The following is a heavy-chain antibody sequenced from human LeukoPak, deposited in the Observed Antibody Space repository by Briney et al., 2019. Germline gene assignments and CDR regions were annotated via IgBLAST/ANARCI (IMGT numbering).Heavy chain of an antibody. CDR2: ISGSAAST. Sequence: HPGGSLRLSCAASGFTFSSYAMTWVRQAPGKGLEWVSIISGSAASTDYADSVKGRFAISRDNSKTTLYLQMNSLRAEDTAVYFCAKDHTPFGSGSYSTRYYGMDVWGQGTTVIVSS. V-gene: IGHV3-23*01. J-gene: IGHJ6*02. D-gene: IGHD3-10*01. CDR1: GFTFSSYA. CDR3: AKDHTPFGSGSYSTRYYGMDV.